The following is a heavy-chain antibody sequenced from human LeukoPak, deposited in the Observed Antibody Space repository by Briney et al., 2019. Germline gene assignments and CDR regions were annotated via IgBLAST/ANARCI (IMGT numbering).Heavy chain of an antibody. D-gene: IGHD5-18*01. Sequence: PSETLSLTCTVSGGSISSYYWSWIRQPPGKGLEWIGYIYYSGSTNYNPSLKSRVTISVDTSKNQLSLKLSSVTAADTAVYYCARIPGYNHGLTAFDIWGQGTTVTVSS. CDR2: IYYSGST. CDR3: ARIPGYNHGLTAFDI. CDR1: GGSISSYY. J-gene: IGHJ3*02. V-gene: IGHV4-59*01.